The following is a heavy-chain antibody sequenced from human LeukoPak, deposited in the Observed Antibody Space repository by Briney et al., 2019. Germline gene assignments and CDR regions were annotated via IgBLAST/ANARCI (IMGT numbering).Heavy chain of an antibody. CDR3: ARLGGRGLTMVTD. D-gene: IGHD4/OR15-4a*01. J-gene: IGHJ4*02. V-gene: IGHV3-21*01. CDR1: GFTFSSYS. CDR2: ISSSSSYI. Sequence: GGSLRLSCAASGFTFSSYSLNWVCQAPGKGLEWVSSISSSSSYIYYADSVKGRFTISRDNAKNSLYLQMNSLRAEDTAVYYCARLGGRGLTMVTDWGQGTLVTVSS.